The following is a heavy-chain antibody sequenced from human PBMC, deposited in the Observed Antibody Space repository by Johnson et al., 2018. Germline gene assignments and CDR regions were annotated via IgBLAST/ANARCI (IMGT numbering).Heavy chain of an antibody. CDR1: GFTLSSYS. Sequence: EVQLVESGGGLVQXGGSLRLSCVVSGFTLSSYSMNWVRQGPGKGLEWLSYISSTSATIYYPASVKGRFTISRDNAKNSRHLEMNSRRDEDTAMYYCARGRLSVGANYYYGFDVWGQGTTVTVSS. J-gene: IGHJ6*02. V-gene: IGHV3-48*02. CDR3: ARGRLSVGANYYYGFDV. D-gene: IGHD3-16*01. CDR2: ISSTSATI.